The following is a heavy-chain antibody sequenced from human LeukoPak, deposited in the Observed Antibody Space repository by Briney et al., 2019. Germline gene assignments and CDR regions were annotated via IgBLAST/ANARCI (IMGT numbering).Heavy chain of an antibody. CDR1: GFTFSSYW. D-gene: IGHD4-17*01. Sequence: GGSLRLSCAASGFTFSSYWMHWVRQAPGKGLVWVSRIKSDGSTNYADSVKGRFTISRDNAKNSLYLQMNSLRGEDTAVYYCARGGAVTTSYYFDYWGQGTLVTVSS. CDR2: IKSDGST. J-gene: IGHJ4*02. V-gene: IGHV3-74*01. CDR3: ARGGAVTTSYYFDY.